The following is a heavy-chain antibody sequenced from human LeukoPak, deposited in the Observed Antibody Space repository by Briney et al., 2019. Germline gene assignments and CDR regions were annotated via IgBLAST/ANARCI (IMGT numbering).Heavy chain of an antibody. CDR1: GFTFSSYG. CDR2: IRYDGSNK. V-gene: IGHV3-30*02. CDR3: AKEPPTFIAAAAKHYFDY. D-gene: IGHD6-13*01. J-gene: IGHJ4*02. Sequence: GGSLRLSCAASGFTFSSYGMHWVRQAPGKGLEWVAFIRYDGSNKYYADSVKGRFTISRDNSKNTLYLQMNSLRAEDTAVYYCAKEPPTFIAAAAKHYFDYWGQGTLVTVSS.